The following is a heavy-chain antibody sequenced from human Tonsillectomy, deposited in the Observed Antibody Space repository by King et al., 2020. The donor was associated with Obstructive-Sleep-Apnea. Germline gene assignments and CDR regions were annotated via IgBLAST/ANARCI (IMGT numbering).Heavy chain of an antibody. D-gene: IGHD6-6*01. CDR2: IRYDGSNK. J-gene: IGHJ4*02. Sequence: VQLVESGGGVVQPGRSLRLSCAASGFTFSNYGMHWVRQAPGKGLEWLALIRYDGSNKDYADSVKGRFTISRDNSKNTLYLQMNSLRAEDTAVYYCAKDQDGSSYLFDYWGQGTLVTVSS. V-gene: IGHV3-30*02. CDR1: GFTFSNYG. CDR3: AKDQDGSSYLFDY.